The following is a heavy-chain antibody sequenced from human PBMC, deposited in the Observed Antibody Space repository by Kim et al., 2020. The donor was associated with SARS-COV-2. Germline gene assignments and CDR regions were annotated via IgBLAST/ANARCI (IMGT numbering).Heavy chain of an antibody. CDR3: SSVISVGIYYYGMDV. V-gene: IGHV3-49*04. CDR2: IRSKAYGGTT. J-gene: IGHJ6*02. D-gene: IGHD3-10*01. CDR1: GFTFGDYA. Sequence: GGSLRLSCTASGFTFGDYAMSWVRQAPGKGLEWVGFIRSKAYGGTTEYAASVKGRFTISRDDSKSIAYLQMNSLKTEDTAVYYCSSVISVGIYYYGMDVWGQGTTVTVSS.